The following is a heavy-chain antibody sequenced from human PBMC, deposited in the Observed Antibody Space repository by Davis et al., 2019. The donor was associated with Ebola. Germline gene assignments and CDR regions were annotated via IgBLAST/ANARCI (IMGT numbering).Heavy chain of an antibody. CDR3: AKDKFQWRNGLLDY. J-gene: IGHJ4*02. CDR1: GFTFSSYG. CDR2: ISYDGSNQ. D-gene: IGHD6-19*01. V-gene: IGHV3-30*18. Sequence: GGSLRLSCAASGFTFSSYGMHWVRQAPGKGLEWVAVISYDGSNQYYADSVKGRFTISRDNSKNTLYLQMNSLRAEDTAVYYCAKDKFQWRNGLLDYWGQGTLVTVSS.